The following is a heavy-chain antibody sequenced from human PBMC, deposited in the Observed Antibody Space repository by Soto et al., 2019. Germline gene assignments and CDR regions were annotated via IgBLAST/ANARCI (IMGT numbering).Heavy chain of an antibody. D-gene: IGHD6-13*01. V-gene: IGHV3-30-3*01. J-gene: IGHJ4*02. CDR2: ISYDGSTK. CDR1: GSTFSSYA. CDR3: ARGSPKGYGTSWFDY. Sequence: PGGSLRLSCAASGSTFSSYAIHWVRQAPGRGLEWVAVISYDGSTKYYADSVKGRFTISRDNAENSLYLQMNSLRAEDTAVYYCARGSPKGYGTSWFDYWGQGT.